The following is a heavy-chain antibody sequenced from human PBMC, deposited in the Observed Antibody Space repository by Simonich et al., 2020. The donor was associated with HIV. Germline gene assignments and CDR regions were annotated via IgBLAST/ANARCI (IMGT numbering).Heavy chain of an antibody. CDR3: ARYTGMAGFDY. D-gene: IGHD5-18*01. V-gene: IGHV4-34*01. J-gene: IGHJ4*02. CDR1: GGSFSGYY. CDR2: INHSGRT. Sequence: QVQLQQWGAGLLKPSETLSLTCAVYGGSFSGYYWGWIRQPPGKGLEWIGEINHSGRTNYFPSLKSRVIISVDTSKNQFSLKLSSVTATDTAVYYCARYTGMAGFDYWGQGTLVTVSS.